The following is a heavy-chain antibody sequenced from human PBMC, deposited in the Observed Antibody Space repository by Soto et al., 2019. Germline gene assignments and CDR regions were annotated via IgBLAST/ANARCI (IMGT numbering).Heavy chain of an antibody. CDR3: ARDGGGYCSSTSCYKDYYYGMDV. V-gene: IGHV1-69*13. D-gene: IGHD2-2*02. J-gene: IGHJ6*02. CDR2: IIPIFGTA. CDR1: GGTFSSYA. Sequence: SVKVSCKASGGTFSSYAISWVRQAPGQGLEWMGGIIPIFGTANYAQKFQGRVTITADESTSTAYMELSSLRSEDTAVYYCARDGGGYCSSTSCYKDYYYGMDVWGQGTTVTVSS.